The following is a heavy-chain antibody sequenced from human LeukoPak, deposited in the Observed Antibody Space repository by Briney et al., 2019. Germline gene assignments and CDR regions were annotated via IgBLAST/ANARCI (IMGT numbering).Heavy chain of an antibody. CDR2: IYYSGST. V-gene: IGHV4-31*11. D-gene: IGHD2-2*01. J-gene: IGHJ5*02. Sequence: PSETLSLTCAVYGGSFSGYYWSWIRQHPGKGLEWIGYIYYSGSTYYNPSLKSRVTISVDTSKNQFSLKLSSVTAADTAVYYCARDFKDCSSTSCYYGWFDPWGQGTLVTVSS. CDR3: ARDFKDCSSTSCYYGWFDP. CDR1: GGSFSGYY.